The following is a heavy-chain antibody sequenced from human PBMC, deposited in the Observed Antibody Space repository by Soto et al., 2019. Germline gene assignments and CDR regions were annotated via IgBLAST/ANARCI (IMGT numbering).Heavy chain of an antibody. CDR1: GGSISSYY. CDR2: IYYSGST. CDR3: ARIPVDTSMIYWLDP. V-gene: IGHV4-59*01. Sequence: SETLSLTCTVSGGSISSYYWSWIRQPPGKGLEWIGYIYYSGSTNYNPSLKSRVTISVDTSKNEFSLRLRSVTAADTAVYYCARIPVDTSMIYWLDPWGQGTLVTVS. J-gene: IGHJ5*02. D-gene: IGHD5-18*01.